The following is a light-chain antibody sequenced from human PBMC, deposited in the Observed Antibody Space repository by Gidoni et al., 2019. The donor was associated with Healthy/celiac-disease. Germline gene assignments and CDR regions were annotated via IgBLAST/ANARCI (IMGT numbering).Light chain of an antibody. CDR3: QAWDSSTGV. Sequence: SYELTQPPSVSVSPGQTASITCSGDKLGHKYACWYQQKPGQSPVLGIYQDSKRPSGIPERFSGSNSGNTATLTISGTQAMDEADYYCQAWDSSTGVFGGGTKLTVL. CDR1: KLGHKY. V-gene: IGLV3-1*01. J-gene: IGLJ2*01. CDR2: QDS.